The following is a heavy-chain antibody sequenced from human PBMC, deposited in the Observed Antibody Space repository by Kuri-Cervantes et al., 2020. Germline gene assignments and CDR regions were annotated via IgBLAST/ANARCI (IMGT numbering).Heavy chain of an antibody. CDR2: INSDGSST. CDR3: ARAGLRYFDWLAIGSAFDI. CDR1: GFTLSSYW. V-gene: IGHV3-74*01. Sequence: GESLKISCAASGFTLSSYWMHWVRQAPGKGLVWVSRINSDGSSTSYADSVKGRFTISRDNAKNTLYLQMNSLRAEDTAVYYCARAGLRYFDWLAIGSAFDIWGQGTMVTVSS. D-gene: IGHD3-9*01. J-gene: IGHJ3*02.